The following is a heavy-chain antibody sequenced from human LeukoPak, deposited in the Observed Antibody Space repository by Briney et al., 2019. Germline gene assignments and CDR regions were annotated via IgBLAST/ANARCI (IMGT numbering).Heavy chain of an antibody. Sequence: SETLSLTCTVSGVSISTGDYWGWIRQPPGKGLEWIGSIYYSGSTYYNPSLKSRVTISIDTSKNQFSLKLSSVTAADTAVYYCARGGSSWEFYYYYYMDVWGKGTTVTVSS. CDR2: IYYSGST. V-gene: IGHV4-39*07. J-gene: IGHJ6*03. CDR3: ARGGSSWEFYYYYYMDV. D-gene: IGHD6-13*01. CDR1: GVSISTGDY.